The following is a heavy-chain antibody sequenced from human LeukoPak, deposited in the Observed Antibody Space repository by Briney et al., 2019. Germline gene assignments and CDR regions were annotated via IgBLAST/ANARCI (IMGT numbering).Heavy chain of an antibody. D-gene: IGHD2-2*02. CDR1: GGSISSGDYY. V-gene: IGHV4-30-4*08. CDR3: ARHCSSTSCYSGLDY. J-gene: IGHJ4*02. Sequence: SETLSLTCTVSGGSISSGDYYWSWIRQPPGKGLEWIGYIYYSGSTYYNPSPKSRVTISVDTSKNQFSLKLSSVTAADTAVYYCARHCSSTSCYSGLDYWGQGTLVTVSS. CDR2: IYYSGST.